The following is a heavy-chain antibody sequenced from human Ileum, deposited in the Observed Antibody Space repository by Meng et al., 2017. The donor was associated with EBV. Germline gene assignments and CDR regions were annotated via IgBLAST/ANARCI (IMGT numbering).Heavy chain of an antibody. Sequence: QLQLKGSGPGLVKSSETLSFTCTVSDGSINSRGYYWGWIRQPPGKGLEWIGSIFYSGNTYYNPSLESRVTISVDTSKNQFFLKVTSVTAADTAVYYCLRLREGTMAGSWGQGILVTVSS. J-gene: IGHJ5*02. CDR1: DGSINSRGYY. CDR2: IFYSGNT. CDR3: LRLREGTMAGS. D-gene: IGHD3-3*01. V-gene: IGHV4-39*01.